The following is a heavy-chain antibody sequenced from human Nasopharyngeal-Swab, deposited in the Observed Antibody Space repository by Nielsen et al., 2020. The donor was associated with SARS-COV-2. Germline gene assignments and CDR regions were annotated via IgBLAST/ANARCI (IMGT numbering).Heavy chain of an antibody. CDR3: ARENDYADEYYFDY. D-gene: IGHD4-17*01. CDR2: ISGDSDST. J-gene: IGHJ4*02. Sequence: GGSLRLSCAASGFTFSNFAISWVRQAPGKWLEWVSVISGDSDSTYYTDSVRGRFTISRDNSKNTLYLQMNSLRAEDTAVYYCARENDYADEYYFDYWGQGTLVTVSS. CDR1: GFTFSNFA. V-gene: IGHV3-23*01.